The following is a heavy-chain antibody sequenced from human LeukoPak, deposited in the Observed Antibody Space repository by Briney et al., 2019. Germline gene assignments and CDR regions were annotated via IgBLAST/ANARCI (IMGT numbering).Heavy chain of an antibody. V-gene: IGHV3-21*01. D-gene: IGHD4-17*01. Sequence: GGSLILSCSASGFDFSIYTMNWVRQAPGKGLEWVTSISSTGSNIYYADSVKGRFTISRDNAKNSLYLQLNSLRAEDTGMYYCARRVTTFLHWGQGTPVTVSS. CDR2: ISSTGSNI. CDR3: ARRVTTFLH. J-gene: IGHJ4*02. CDR1: GFDFSIYT.